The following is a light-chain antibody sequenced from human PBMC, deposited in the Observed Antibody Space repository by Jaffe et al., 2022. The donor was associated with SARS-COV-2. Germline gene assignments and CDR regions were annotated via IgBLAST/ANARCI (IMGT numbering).Light chain of an antibody. Sequence: ETVMTQSPATLSVSPGQRATLSCRASQSISTNLAWYQQKPGQAPRLLIYGASTRAAGIPGRFSGSGSGTDFTLTISSLQSEDFAVYHCQQYKNWPQTFGQGTKVEIK. CDR3: QQYKNWPQT. V-gene: IGKV3-15*01. CDR2: GAS. J-gene: IGKJ1*01. CDR1: QSISTN.